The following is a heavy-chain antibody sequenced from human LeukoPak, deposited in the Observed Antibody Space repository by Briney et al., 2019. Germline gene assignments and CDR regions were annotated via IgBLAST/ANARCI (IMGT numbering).Heavy chain of an antibody. Sequence: NPSETLSLTCTVSGGSISSYCCTWIRQPAGKGLEWIGRIQTSGSTNYNPSLKSRVTMSVDTSKNQFSLKLSSVTAADTAVYYCARDPEGHGNYFDYWGQGALVTVSS. CDR2: IQTSGST. D-gene: IGHD1-14*01. V-gene: IGHV4-4*07. CDR1: GGSISSYC. J-gene: IGHJ4*02. CDR3: ARDPEGHGNYFDY.